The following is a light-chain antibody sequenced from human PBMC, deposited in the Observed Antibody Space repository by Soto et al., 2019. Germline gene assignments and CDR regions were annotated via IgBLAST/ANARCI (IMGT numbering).Light chain of an antibody. Sequence: QSVLTQPPSVSAAPGQKVTISCSGSSSNIGNNFVSWYQQLPRTAPKFLIYDNNKRPSRIPDRFSGSKSGTSAALGITGLQTGDEADYYCATWDSSLRAVVFGGGTK. CDR1: SSNIGNNF. V-gene: IGLV1-51*01. J-gene: IGLJ2*01. CDR2: DNN. CDR3: ATWDSSLRAVV.